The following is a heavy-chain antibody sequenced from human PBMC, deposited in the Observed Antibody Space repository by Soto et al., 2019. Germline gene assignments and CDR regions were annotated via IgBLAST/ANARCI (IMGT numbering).Heavy chain of an antibody. D-gene: IGHD2-2*02. CDR1: GGSISSYY. V-gene: IGHV4-59*01. J-gene: IGHJ6*02. CDR2: IYYSGST. CDR3: ARDQPLLYSFDYYGMDV. Sequence: SETLSLTCTVSGGSISSYYWSWIRQPPGKGLEWIGYIYYSGSTNYNPSLKSRVTISVDTSKNQFSLKLSSVTAADTAVYYCARDQPLLYSFDYYGMDVWGQGTTVTVSS.